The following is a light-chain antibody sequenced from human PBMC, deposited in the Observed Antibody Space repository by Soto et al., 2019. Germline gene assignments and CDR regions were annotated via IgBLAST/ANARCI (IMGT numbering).Light chain of an antibody. CDR3: SSYAGSNNLV. J-gene: IGLJ2*01. CDR1: SSDVGGYNY. CDR2: EVS. V-gene: IGLV2-8*01. Sequence: QSALTQPPSASGSPGQSVTISCTGTSSDVGGYNYVSWYQQHPGKAPKLMIYEVSKRPSGVPDRFCGSKSGNTASLTVSGLQAEDEADYYCSSYAGSNNLVFGGGTKVTVL.